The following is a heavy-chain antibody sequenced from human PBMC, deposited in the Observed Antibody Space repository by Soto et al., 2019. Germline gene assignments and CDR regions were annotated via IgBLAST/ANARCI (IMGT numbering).Heavy chain of an antibody. CDR1: GGTFSSYA. Sequence: QVQLVQSGAEVKKPGSSVKVSCKASGGTFSSYAISWVRQAPGQGLEWMGGIIPIFGTANYAQKFQGRVTITADACTGTAYMELSSLRSEDTAVYYCARGPKERFFDWGYYYYGMDVWGQGTTVTVSS. V-gene: IGHV1-69*12. J-gene: IGHJ6*02. CDR2: IIPIFGTA. CDR3: ARGPKERFFDWGYYYYGMDV. D-gene: IGHD3-9*01.